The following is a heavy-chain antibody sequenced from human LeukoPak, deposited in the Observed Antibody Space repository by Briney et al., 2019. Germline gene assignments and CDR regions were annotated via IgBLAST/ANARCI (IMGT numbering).Heavy chain of an antibody. CDR3: ARSRGSYSNYSTDWFDP. V-gene: IGHV3-21*01. CDR1: GFTFSSYS. CDR2: ISSSSRYI. J-gene: IGHJ5*02. D-gene: IGHD4-11*01. Sequence: KPGGSLRLSCAASGFTFSSYSMNWVRQAPGKGLEWVSSISSSSRYIYYADSVKGRFTISRDNAKKSLYLQMNSLRAEDTAVYYCARSRGSYSNYSTDWFDPWGQGTLVTVSS.